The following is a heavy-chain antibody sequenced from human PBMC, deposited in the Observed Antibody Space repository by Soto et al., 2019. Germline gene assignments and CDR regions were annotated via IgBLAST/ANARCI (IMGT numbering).Heavy chain of an antibody. CDR2: ISTGGSTI. J-gene: IGHJ5*02. CDR1: GFTFSDYY. CDR3: ATRRTFCGGDCANWFDP. Sequence: QVQLVESGGGLVKPGGSLRLSCAASGFTFSDYYMSWIRQAPGKGLEWVSYISTGGSTIYYADSVKGRFTISRDNAKNSLFLQMNSLRAEDTAVYYCATRRTFCGGDCANWFDPWGQGTLVTVSS. D-gene: IGHD2-21*02. V-gene: IGHV3-11*01.